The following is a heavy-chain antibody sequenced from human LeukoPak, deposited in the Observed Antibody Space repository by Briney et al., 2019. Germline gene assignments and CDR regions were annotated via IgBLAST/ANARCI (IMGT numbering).Heavy chain of an antibody. Sequence: QSGGSLTLSCAASGFTFSIYCMSWLRQAPRKGLEGVANIKQYGSEKYYVHSVKRRFTISRDNAKNALYLQMNSLRADDTSVYYCARGSSGWYGIDWWG. D-gene: IGHD6-19*01. J-gene: IGHJ6*01. CDR3: ARGSSGWYGIDW. CDR2: IKQYGSEK. CDR1: GFTFSIYC. V-gene: IGHV3-7*01.